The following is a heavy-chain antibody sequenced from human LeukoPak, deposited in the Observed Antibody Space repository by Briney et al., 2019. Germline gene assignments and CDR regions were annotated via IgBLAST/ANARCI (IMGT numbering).Heavy chain of an antibody. Sequence: SETLSLTCTVSGGSISSYYWSWIRQPPGKGLEWIGYIYYSGSTNYNPSLKSRVTISVDTSKNQFSLKLSSVTAADTAVYYCARDIPRFSASGSPPRTYYGMDVWGQGTTVTVSS. V-gene: IGHV4-59*01. D-gene: IGHD1-26*01. CDR3: ARDIPRFSASGSPPRTYYGMDV. J-gene: IGHJ6*02. CDR1: GGSISSYY. CDR2: IYYSGST.